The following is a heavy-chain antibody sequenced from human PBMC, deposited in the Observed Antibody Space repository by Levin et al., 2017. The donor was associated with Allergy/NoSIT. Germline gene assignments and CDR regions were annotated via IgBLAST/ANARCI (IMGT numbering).Heavy chain of an antibody. CDR2: IYPGDSDT. CDR1: GYSFTTYW. V-gene: IGHV5-51*01. J-gene: IGHJ5*02. Sequence: GESLKISCKGSGYSFTTYWIGWVRQMPGKGLEWMGIIYPGDSDTRYSPSFQGQVTISADKSINTAYLRWGSLRASDTAMYYCARLSARTIHHWGQGTLVTVSS. CDR3: ARLSARTIHH. D-gene: IGHD3-3*01.